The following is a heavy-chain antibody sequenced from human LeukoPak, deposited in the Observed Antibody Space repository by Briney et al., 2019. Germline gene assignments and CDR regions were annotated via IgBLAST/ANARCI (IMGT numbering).Heavy chain of an antibody. CDR1: GYTFINFG. D-gene: IGHD3-16*01. J-gene: IGHJ4*02. CDR2: ISAYNGNR. CDR3: ARDYYDNGGDLKY. Sequence: ASVKVSCKTSGYTFINFGISWVRQAPGQGLEWMGWISAYNGNRDSVQKFQGRVTLTTDTSTSTAYMELRSLTSDDTGVYYCARDYYDNGGDLKYWGQGTLVTVSS. V-gene: IGHV1-18*01.